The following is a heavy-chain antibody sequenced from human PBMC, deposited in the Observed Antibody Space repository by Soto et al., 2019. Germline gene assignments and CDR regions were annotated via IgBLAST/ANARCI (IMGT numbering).Heavy chain of an antibody. Sequence: QVHVMQSGPEVKKPGSSVKVSCKTYGGTFSSFSISWVRQAPGQGLEWMGGIIPVSGTANYAQKFQDRVTITADESTRTSYMELSRLTSDDTSIYYCARDLIEMAVRGCWVYWGPRSLVTVS. J-gene: IGHJ4*02. CDR3: ARDLIEMAVRGCWVY. D-gene: IGHD3-16*01. CDR1: GGTFSSFS. CDR2: IIPVSGTA. V-gene: IGHV1-69*01.